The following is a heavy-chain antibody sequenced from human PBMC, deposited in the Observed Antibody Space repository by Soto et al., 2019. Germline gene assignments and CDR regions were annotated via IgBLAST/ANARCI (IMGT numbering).Heavy chain of an antibody. CDR3: ATDRAFKAFDI. Sequence: ASVKVSCKASGYTFNTYGISWVRQAPGQGLEWMGWISAYNGNTHYAQNLQGRVTMTTDASTSTAYVELRSLRSDDTAVYYCATDRAFKAFDIWGQGTMVTVSS. CDR2: ISAYNGNT. D-gene: IGHD3-3*02. J-gene: IGHJ3*02. V-gene: IGHV1-18*01. CDR1: GYTFNTYG.